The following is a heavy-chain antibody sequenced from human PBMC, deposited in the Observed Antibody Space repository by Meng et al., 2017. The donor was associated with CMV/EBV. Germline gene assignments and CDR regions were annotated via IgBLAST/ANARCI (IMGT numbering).Heavy chain of an antibody. CDR3: ARSRGGATRWFDP. D-gene: IGHD1-26*01. CDR2: IYYSGST. V-gene: IGHV4-39*07. CDR1: VCSISSSSYY. Sequence: VAVCSISSSSYYWDWIRQPPGKGLEWIGSIYYSGSTYYNPSLKSRVTISVDTSKNQFSLKLSSVTAADTAVYYCARSRGGATRWFDPWGQGTLVTVSS. J-gene: IGHJ5*02.